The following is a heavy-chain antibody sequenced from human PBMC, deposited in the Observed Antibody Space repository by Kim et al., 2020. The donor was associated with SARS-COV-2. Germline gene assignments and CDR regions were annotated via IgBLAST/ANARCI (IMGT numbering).Heavy chain of an antibody. D-gene: IGHD5-18*01. CDR1: GFTFSSYA. CDR2: ISSNGGST. V-gene: IGHV3-64D*09. Sequence: GGSLRLSCSASGFTFSSYAMHWVRQAPGKGLEYVSAISSNGGSTYYADSVKGRFTISRDNSKNTLYLQMSSLRAEDTAVYYCVKTGDYTWIQLWSNRAWDYWGQGTLVTVSS. CDR3: VKTGDYTWIQLWSNRAWDY. J-gene: IGHJ4*02.